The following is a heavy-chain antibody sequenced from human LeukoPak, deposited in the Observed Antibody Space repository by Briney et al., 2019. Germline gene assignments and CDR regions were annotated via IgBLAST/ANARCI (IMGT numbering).Heavy chain of an antibody. CDR3: ATHSSGWYYFDY. CDR1: GYTFTSYA. CDR2: INAGNGNT. V-gene: IGHV1-3*01. Sequence: GASVKVSCKASGYTFTSYAMHWVRRAPGQRLEWMGWINAGNGNTKYSQKFQGRVTITRDTSASTAYMELSSLRSEDTAVYYCATHSSGWYYFDYWGQGTLVTVSS. J-gene: IGHJ4*02. D-gene: IGHD6-19*01.